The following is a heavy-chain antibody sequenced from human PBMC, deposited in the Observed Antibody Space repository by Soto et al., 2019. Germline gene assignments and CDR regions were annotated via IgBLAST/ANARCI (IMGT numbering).Heavy chain of an antibody. CDR2: INHSGVT. CDR1: CGAFSGYY. J-gene: IGHJ6*02. V-gene: IGHV4-34*01. D-gene: IGHD6-19*01. Sequence: SEPVSLTCTVYCGAFSGYYWSWIRQPPGKGLEWIGEINHSGVTNYKPSLKRRVTISVDTSKNQFSLQLKSVTAADTALYYCARFSGSYYYAMDVWGQGSTVTVS. CDR3: ARFSGSYYYAMDV.